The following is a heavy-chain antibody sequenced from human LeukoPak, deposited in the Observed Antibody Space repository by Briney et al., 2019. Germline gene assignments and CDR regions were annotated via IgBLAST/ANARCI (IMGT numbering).Heavy chain of an antibody. CDR3: ARDVPPITMVRGVVKYYYGMDV. Sequence: ASVKVSCKASGYTFTGYYMHWVRQAPGQGLEWMGWINPNSGGTNYAQKFQGRVTLTRDTSISTAYMELSRLRSDDTAVYYCARDVPPITMVRGVVKYYYGMDVWGQGTTVTVSS. CDR1: GYTFTGYY. CDR2: INPNSGGT. V-gene: IGHV1-2*02. J-gene: IGHJ6*02. D-gene: IGHD3-10*01.